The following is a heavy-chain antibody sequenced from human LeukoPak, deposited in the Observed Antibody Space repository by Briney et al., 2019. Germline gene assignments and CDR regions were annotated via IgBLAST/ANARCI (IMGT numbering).Heavy chain of an antibody. CDR2: IRSYKGDT. D-gene: IGHD6-6*01. CDR1: GYTFTIYG. Sequence: ASVKVSCKASGYTFTIYGISWVRQAPGQGLEWVGWIRSYKGDTNYAQNLQARVTMTTDPSKNTPYLDLRSLKSDGTAVDYRSRDTIVSSAGMDVWGQGTTVTVSS. CDR3: SRDTIVSSAGMDV. V-gene: IGHV1-18*01. J-gene: IGHJ6*02.